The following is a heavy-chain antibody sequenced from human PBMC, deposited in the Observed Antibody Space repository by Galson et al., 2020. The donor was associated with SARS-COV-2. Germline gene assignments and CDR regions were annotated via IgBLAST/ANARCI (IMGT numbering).Heavy chain of an antibody. CDR1: GGSISSSSYY. D-gene: IGHD3-9*01. CDR3: ARQILTGYYSFYYFDY. CDR2: IYYSESN. Sequence: SETLSLTCTVSGGSISSSSYYWGWIRQPPGEGLEWIGSIYYSESNYYNPSLTSRVTMSVDTSKNQFSLKLSSVTAADTAVYYCARQILTGYYSFYYFDYWGQGILVTVSS. J-gene: IGHJ4*02. V-gene: IGHV4-39*01.